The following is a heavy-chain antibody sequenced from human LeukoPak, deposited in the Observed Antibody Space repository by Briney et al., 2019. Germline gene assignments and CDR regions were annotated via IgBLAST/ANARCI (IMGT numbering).Heavy chain of an antibody. CDR1: SGSINTYY. CDR2: IYYSGST. Sequence: SETLSLTCTVSSGSINTYYWSWIRQPPGKGLEWIGYIYYSGSTNYNPSLESRVTISVDTSKNQFSLKLSSVTAADTAVYYCARESTWPGYFDYWGQGTLVTVSS. D-gene: IGHD2/OR15-2a*01. V-gene: IGHV4-59*01. J-gene: IGHJ4*02. CDR3: ARESTWPGYFDY.